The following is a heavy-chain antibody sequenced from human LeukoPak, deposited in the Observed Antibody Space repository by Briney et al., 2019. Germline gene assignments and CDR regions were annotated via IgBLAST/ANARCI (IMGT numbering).Heavy chain of an antibody. V-gene: IGHV3-9*01. J-gene: IGHJ5*02. Sequence: GRSLRLSCAASGFTFDDYAMHWVRQAPGKGLEWVSGINWDGGKIGYADSVKGRFTISRDNATNSLYLQMNSLRPEDTALYYCAKGSVAARPGWFDPWGQGTLVTVSS. CDR2: INWDGGKI. CDR1: GFTFDDYA. CDR3: AKGSVAARPGWFDP. D-gene: IGHD6-6*01.